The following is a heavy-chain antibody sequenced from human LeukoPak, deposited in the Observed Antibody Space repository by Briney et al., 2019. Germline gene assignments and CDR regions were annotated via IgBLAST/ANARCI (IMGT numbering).Heavy chain of an antibody. CDR2: INHSGST. D-gene: IGHD2-15*01. Sequence: SETLSLTCAVYGGSFSGYYWSWIRQPPGKGLEWIGEINHSGSTNYNPSLKSRVTISVDTSKNQFSLKLSSVTAADTAVYYCARGRDIVVVVAATSWFDYWGQGTLVTVSS. CDR1: GGSFSGYY. J-gene: IGHJ4*02. CDR3: ARGRDIVVVVAATSWFDY. V-gene: IGHV4-34*01.